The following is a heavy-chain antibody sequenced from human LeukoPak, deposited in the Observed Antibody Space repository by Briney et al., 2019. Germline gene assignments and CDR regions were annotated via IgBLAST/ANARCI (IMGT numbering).Heavy chain of an antibody. CDR3: ASYPRVAATVTSSYYYYGMDV. V-gene: IGHV1-69*01. J-gene: IGHJ6*02. CDR1: GGTFSSYA. CDR2: IIPIFGTA. D-gene: IGHD4-17*01. Sequence: SVKVSCKASGGTFSSYAISWVRQAPGQGLEWMGGIIPIFGTANYAQKFQGRVTITADESTSTAYMELSSLRSEDTAVYYCASYPRVAATVTSSYYYYGMDVWGQGTTVTVSS.